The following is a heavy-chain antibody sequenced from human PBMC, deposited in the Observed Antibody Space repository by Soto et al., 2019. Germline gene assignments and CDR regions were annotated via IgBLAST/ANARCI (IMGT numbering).Heavy chain of an antibody. CDR3: AEIGYCSGGSCYSGRSYGMDV. Sequence: PGGSLRLSCAASGFTFSSYSMNWVRQAPGKGLEWVSSISSSSSYIYYADSVRGRFTISRDNAKNSLYLQMNSLRAEDTAVYYCAEIGYCSGGSCYSGRSYGMDVWGQGTTVTVSS. D-gene: IGHD2-15*01. CDR1: GFTFSSYS. J-gene: IGHJ6*02. V-gene: IGHV3-21*01. CDR2: ISSSSSYI.